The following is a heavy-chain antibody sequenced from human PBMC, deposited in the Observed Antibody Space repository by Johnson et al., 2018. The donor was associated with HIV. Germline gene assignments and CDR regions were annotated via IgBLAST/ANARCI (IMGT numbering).Heavy chain of an antibody. J-gene: IGHJ3*02. CDR1: GVTFSSHA. CDR3: ARSFGVTTPGAFDI. Sequence: QVQLVESGGGVVQPGRSLRLSCAASGVTFSSHAMHWVRQAPGKGLDWVTVISYDGSNKYYADSVKGRFTISSDNSKNKLHLQMNSLRPEDTAVYYCARSFGVTTPGAFDIWGQGTMVTVSS. CDR2: ISYDGSNK. D-gene: IGHD3-3*01. V-gene: IGHV3-30-3*01.